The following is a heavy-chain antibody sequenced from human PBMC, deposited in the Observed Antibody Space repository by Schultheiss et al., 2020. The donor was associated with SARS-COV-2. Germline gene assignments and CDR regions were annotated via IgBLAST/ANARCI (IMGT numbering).Heavy chain of an antibody. J-gene: IGHJ4*02. CDR1: GFTFSSYW. V-gene: IGHV3-7*04. D-gene: IGHD1-26*01. Sequence: GGSLRLSCAASGFTFSSYWMSWVRQAPGKGLEWVANIKQDGSEKYYVDSVKGRFTISRDKAKNSLYLQMNSLRAEDTAVYYCARDLRRRKWEPHRADANDYWGQGTLVTVSS. CDR2: IKQDGSEK. CDR3: ARDLRRRKWEPHRADANDY.